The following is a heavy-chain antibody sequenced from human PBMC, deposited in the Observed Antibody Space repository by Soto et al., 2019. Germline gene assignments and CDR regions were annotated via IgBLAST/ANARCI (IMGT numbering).Heavy chain of an antibody. CDR1: GFTFSSYA. J-gene: IGHJ3*02. D-gene: IGHD6-6*01. CDR3: VRTIAARLVYGAFDI. Sequence: GGSLILSCSASGFTFSSYAMHWVRPAPGKGLEYVSAISSNGGSTYYADSVKGRFTISRDNSKNTLYLQMSSLRAEDTAVYYCVRTIAARLVYGAFDIWGQGTMVTVSS. V-gene: IGHV3-64D*09. CDR2: ISSNGGST.